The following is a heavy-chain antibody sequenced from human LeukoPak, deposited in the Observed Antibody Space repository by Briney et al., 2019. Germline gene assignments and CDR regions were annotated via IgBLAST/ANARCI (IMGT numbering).Heavy chain of an antibody. CDR3: ARIYYDSSVSKVPLDY. Sequence: SETLSLTCTVSGDSISSSNWWTWVRQVPGKGLEWIAEIYHSGSTNYNLSFKTPVTISIDKSRNQFSLKLTSVTAADTAVYYCARIYYDSSVSKVPLDYWGQGPWVTV. J-gene: IGHJ4*02. D-gene: IGHD3-22*01. V-gene: IGHV4-4*02. CDR2: IYHSGST. CDR1: GDSISSSNW.